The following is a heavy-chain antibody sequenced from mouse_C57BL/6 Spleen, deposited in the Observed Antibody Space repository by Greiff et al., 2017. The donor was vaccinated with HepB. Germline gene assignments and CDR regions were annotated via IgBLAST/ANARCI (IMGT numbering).Heavy chain of an antibody. V-gene: IGHV1-75*01. CDR1: GYTFTDYY. D-gene: IGHD2-5*01. J-gene: IGHJ2*01. CDR2: IFPGSGST. Sequence: QVQLQQSGPELVKPGASVKISCKASGYTFTDYYINWVKQRPGQGLEWIGWIFPGSGSTYYNEKFKGKATLTVDKSSSTAYMLLSSLTSEDSAVYFCARPYYSNYVGYFDYWGQGTTLTVSS. CDR3: ARPYYSNYVGYFDY.